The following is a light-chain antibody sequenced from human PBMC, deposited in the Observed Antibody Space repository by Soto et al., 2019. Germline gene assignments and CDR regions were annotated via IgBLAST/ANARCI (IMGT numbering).Light chain of an antibody. J-gene: IGLJ1*01. Sequence: HSVLTQPASVSGSPGQSITMSCTGTSSDVGRYNLVSWYQQHPGKAPKLMIYEVSKRPSGVSNRFSGSKSGNTASLTISGLQAEDEADYYCCSYAGSSTFVFGTGTKLTVL. CDR1: SSDVGRYNL. CDR3: CSYAGSSTFV. V-gene: IGLV2-23*02. CDR2: EVS.